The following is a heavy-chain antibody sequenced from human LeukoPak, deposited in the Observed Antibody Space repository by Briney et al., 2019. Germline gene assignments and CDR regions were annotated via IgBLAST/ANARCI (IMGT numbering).Heavy chain of an antibody. Sequence: GGSLRLSCATSGFTFSDHYMDWVRQAPGKGLEWVARTRTKAKDYTTEYAASVKGRFTVSRDESMHSLYLQMNSLKTEDAAVYYCARGPTVTFNYHYGMDVRGQGTTVTVSS. CDR1: GFTFSDHY. CDR2: TRTKAKDYTT. CDR3: ARGPTVTFNYHYGMDV. D-gene: IGHD4-17*01. J-gene: IGHJ6*02. V-gene: IGHV3-72*01.